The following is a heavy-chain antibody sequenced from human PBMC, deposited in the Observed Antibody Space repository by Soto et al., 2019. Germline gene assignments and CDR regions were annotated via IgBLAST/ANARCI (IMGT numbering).Heavy chain of an antibody. D-gene: IGHD3-22*01. CDR3: VRSAFGYYDTSGYPLTDS. V-gene: IGHV4-39*01. Sequence: KTSETLSLTCTVSGVSISSSNYYWGWIRQPPGGGPEWIGSMDYNGNSYQNPSLKSRVTLSVDTSKSQFSLKLRSVTAADTAVYFCVRSAFGYYDTSGYPLTDSWGQGTLVTVSS. J-gene: IGHJ4*02. CDR2: MDYNGNS. CDR1: GVSISSSNYY.